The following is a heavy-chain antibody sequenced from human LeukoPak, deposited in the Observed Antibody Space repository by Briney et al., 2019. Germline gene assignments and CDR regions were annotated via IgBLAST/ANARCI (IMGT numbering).Heavy chain of an antibody. V-gene: IGHV3-30-3*01. CDR2: ISYDGSNK. D-gene: IGHD3-22*01. CDR1: GFTLSSYA. CDR3: ARDYYYDSSGYYSPRTPFFDY. J-gene: IGHJ4*02. Sequence: PGGSLRLSCAASGFTLSSYAMRWVRQAPGKGLEWVAVISYDGSNKYYADSVKGRFTISRDNSKNTLYLQMNSLRAEDTAVYYCARDYYYDSSGYYSPRTPFFDYWGQGTLVTVSS.